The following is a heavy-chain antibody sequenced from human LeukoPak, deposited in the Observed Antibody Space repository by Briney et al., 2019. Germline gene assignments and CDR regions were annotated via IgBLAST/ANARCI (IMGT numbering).Heavy chain of an antibody. Sequence: PSETLSLTCTVSSGSISSYYWSWIRQPPGKGLEWIGYIYYSGSTNYNPSLKSRVTISVDTSKNQFSLKLSSVTAADTAVYYCARHRGSGWSDYWGQGTLVTVSS. CDR2: IYYSGST. CDR3: ARHRGSGWSDY. CDR1: SGSISSYY. D-gene: IGHD6-19*01. J-gene: IGHJ4*02. V-gene: IGHV4-59*08.